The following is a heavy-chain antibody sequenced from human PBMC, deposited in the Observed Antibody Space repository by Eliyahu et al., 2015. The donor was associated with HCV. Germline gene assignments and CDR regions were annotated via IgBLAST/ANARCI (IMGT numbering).Heavy chain of an antibody. CDR2: IWHDGSEQ. Sequence: QVQLVASGGGVVQPGRSLRLSCAASGFTFSTYGMHWVRQAPGKGXEWLXVIWHDGSEQYYADSVKGRFTISRDNSKNNLYLQMNSLRVEDTAVYYCATELYGDVSFDMWGQGTMVTISS. D-gene: IGHD4-17*01. CDR3: ATELYGDVSFDM. CDR1: GFTFSTYG. V-gene: IGHV3-33*01. J-gene: IGHJ3*02.